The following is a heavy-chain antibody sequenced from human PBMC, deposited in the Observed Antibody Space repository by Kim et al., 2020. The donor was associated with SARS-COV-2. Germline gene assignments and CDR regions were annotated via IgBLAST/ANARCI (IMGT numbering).Heavy chain of an antibody. V-gene: IGHV4-61*01. CDR1: GGSVSSGSYY. CDR3: ARENGWFSNWYFDL. CDR2: IYYSGST. Sequence: SETLSLTCTVSGGSVSSGSYYWSWIRQPPGKGLEWIGYIYYSGSTNYNPSLKSRVTISVDTSKNQFSLKLSSVTAADTAVYYCARENGWFSNWYFDLWGRGTLVTVSS. D-gene: IGHD2-15*01. J-gene: IGHJ2*01.